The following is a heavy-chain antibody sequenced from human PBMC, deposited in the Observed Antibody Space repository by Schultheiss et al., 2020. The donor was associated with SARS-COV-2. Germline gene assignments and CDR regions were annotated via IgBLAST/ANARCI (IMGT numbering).Heavy chain of an antibody. CDR3: ARADCSSSSCSSFGH. CDR2: VSHSGGT. CDR1: GESFNGFS. V-gene: IGHV4-34*01. D-gene: IGHD2-2*01. Sequence: SQTLSLTCAVYGESFNGFSWTWIRQSPGKGLEWIGQVSHSGGTHYSPSLKRRVTISVDTSKNQFSLKLSSVTAADTAVYYCARADCSSSSCSSFGHWGQGTLVTVSS. J-gene: IGHJ4*02.